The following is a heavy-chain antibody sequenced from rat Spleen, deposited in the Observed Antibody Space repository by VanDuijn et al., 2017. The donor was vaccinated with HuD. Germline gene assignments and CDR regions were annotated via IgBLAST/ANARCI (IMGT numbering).Heavy chain of an antibody. Sequence: EVQLVESGGGLVRPGRSLKLSCAASGFSFSNYGMAWVCQAPTKGLEWVATITYDGSSTYYRDSVKGRFTISRDNAENTVYLQMNSLRSEDTATYYCAVAGFGYWGQGVMVTVSS. CDR2: ITYDGSST. CDR3: AVAGFGY. V-gene: IGHV5-29*01. CDR1: GFSFSNYG. J-gene: IGHJ2*01.